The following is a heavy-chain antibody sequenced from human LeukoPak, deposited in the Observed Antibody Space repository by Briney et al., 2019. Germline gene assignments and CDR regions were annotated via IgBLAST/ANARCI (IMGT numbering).Heavy chain of an antibody. V-gene: IGHV4-59*12. Sequence: PSETLSLTCTVSGGSISSYYWSWIRQPPGKGLEWIGYIYYSGSTNYSPSLKSRVTISVDTSKNQFSLKLSSVTAADTAVYYCARVPRRHYYDSSGYPDYWGQGTLVTVSS. CDR2: IYYSGST. D-gene: IGHD3-22*01. CDR1: GGSISSYY. J-gene: IGHJ4*02. CDR3: ARVPRRHYYDSSGYPDY.